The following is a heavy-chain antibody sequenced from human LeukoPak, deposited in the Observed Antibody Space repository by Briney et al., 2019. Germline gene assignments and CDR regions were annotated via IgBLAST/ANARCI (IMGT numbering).Heavy chain of an antibody. V-gene: IGHV3-33*01. Sequence: GGSLRLSCAASGFTFSSYGMHWVRQAPGKGLEWVAVIWYDGSNKYYADSVKGRFTISRDNAKNSLYLQMDSLRVEDTAVYYCARGRECSGTGCYLPGIYWGQGILVTVSS. D-gene: IGHD2-2*01. CDR2: IWYDGSNK. J-gene: IGHJ4*02. CDR3: ARGRECSGTGCYLPGIY. CDR1: GFTFSSYG.